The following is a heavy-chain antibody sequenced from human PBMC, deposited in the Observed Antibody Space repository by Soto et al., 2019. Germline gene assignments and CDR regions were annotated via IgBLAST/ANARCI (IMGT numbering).Heavy chain of an antibody. V-gene: IGHV1-2*02. J-gene: IGHJ6*02. CDR2: GGT. D-gene: IGHD3-3*01. Sequence: GGTNYAQKFQGRVTMTRDTSISTAYMELSRLRSDDTAVYYCARDLGIFGVDRYYYYGMDVWGQGTTVTVSS. CDR3: ARDLGIFGVDRYYYYGMDV.